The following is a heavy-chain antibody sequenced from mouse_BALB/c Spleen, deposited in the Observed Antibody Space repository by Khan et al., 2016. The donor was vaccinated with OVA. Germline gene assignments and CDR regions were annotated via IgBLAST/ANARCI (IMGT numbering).Heavy chain of an antibody. V-gene: IGHV3-2*02. J-gene: IGHJ2*01. CDR2: ISYSGNT. D-gene: IGHD1-1*01. CDR3: ARVYGGDCEY. Sequence: EVQLQESGPGLVKPSQSLSLICTVTGYSITSDYAWNWIRQFPGNKLEWMGFISYSGNTNYNPSLKSRISITRDTSKNQFFLHLNSVTTEDTATYYCARVYGGDCEYWGQGTTLTVSS. CDR1: GYSITSDYA.